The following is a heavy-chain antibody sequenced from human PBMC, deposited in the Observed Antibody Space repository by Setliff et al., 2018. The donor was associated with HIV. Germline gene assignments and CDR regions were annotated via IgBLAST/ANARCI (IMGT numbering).Heavy chain of an antibody. V-gene: IGHV4-59*01. CDR1: GGSISNYY. D-gene: IGHD3-10*01. J-gene: IGHJ4*02. Sequence: ETLSLTCPVSGGSISNYYWSWIRQPPGRGLEWIGYVYHIGTTNYNASFNSRLTISIDTSRSQFSLRLSSVTAADTAIYYCARDQAFGERFFDYWGQGIPVTVSS. CDR3: ARDQAFGERFFDY. CDR2: VYHIGTT.